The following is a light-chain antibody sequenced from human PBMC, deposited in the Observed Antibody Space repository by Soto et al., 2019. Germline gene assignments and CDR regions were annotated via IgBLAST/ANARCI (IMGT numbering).Light chain of an antibody. J-gene: IGLJ2*01. CDR3: SSYTSSSTVV. CDR2: EVS. Sequence: QSALTQPASMSGSPGQSITISCTGTSSDVGGYNYVSWYQQHPGKAPKLMIFEVSNRPSGVSNRCSGSKSGNTASLTISGLQAEDEADYYCSSYTSSSTVVFGGGTKLTVL. V-gene: IGLV2-14*01. CDR1: SSDVGGYNY.